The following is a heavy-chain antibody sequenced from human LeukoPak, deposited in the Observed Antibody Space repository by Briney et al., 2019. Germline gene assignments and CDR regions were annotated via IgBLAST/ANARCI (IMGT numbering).Heavy chain of an antibody. CDR1: GYTFTGYY. CDR3: AGGPPLRYFDWFPEYYFDY. CDR2: INPNSGGT. V-gene: IGHV1-2*04. D-gene: IGHD3-9*01. J-gene: IGHJ4*02. Sequence: ASVKVSCKASGYTFTGYYMHWVRQAPGQGLEWMGWINPNSGGTNYAQKFQGWVTMTRDTSISTACMELSRLRSDDTAVYYCAGGPPLRYFDWFPEYYFDYWGQGTLVTVSS.